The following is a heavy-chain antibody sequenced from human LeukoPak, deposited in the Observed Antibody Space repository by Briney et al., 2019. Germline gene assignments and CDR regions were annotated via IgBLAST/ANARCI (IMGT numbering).Heavy chain of an antibody. CDR2: ISYDGSNK. CDR3: ARESSSSENDY. Sequence: GGSLRLSCAASGFTFSSYAMHWVRQAPGKGLEWVAVISYDGSNKYYADSVKGRFTISRDNSKNTLYLQMNSLRAEDTAVYYCARESSSSENDYWGQGTLVTVSS. J-gene: IGHJ4*02. V-gene: IGHV3-30*04. CDR1: GFTFSSYA. D-gene: IGHD6-6*01.